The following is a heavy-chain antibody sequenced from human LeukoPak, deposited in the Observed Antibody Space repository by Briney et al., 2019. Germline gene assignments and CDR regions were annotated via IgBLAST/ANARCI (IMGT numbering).Heavy chain of an antibody. V-gene: IGHV3-30*03. CDR1: GFTFSSYG. Sequence: GRSLRLSCAASGFTFSSYGMHWVRQAPGKGLEWVAVMSYDGNNKYYADSVKGRFTISRDNSKNTLYLQMNSLITENTAVYYCARDGDTAIRGVNFDYWGQGTLVTVSS. CDR3: ARDGDTAIRGVNFDY. CDR2: MSYDGNNK. D-gene: IGHD3-10*01. J-gene: IGHJ4*02.